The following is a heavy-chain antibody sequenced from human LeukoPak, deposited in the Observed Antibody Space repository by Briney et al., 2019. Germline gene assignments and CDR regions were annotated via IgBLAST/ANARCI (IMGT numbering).Heavy chain of an antibody. V-gene: IGHV5-51*01. CDR1: GYSFTSYW. D-gene: IGHD5-18*01. Sequence: GESLKISCKGSGYSFTSYWIGWVRQMPGKGLEWMGIIYPGDSDTRYSPSFQGQVTISADKSISTAYLQWSSLKASDTATYYCARTSGSRDYYYYYGMDVWGQGTTVTVSS. J-gene: IGHJ6*02. CDR2: IYPGDSDT. CDR3: ARTSGSRDYYYYYGMDV.